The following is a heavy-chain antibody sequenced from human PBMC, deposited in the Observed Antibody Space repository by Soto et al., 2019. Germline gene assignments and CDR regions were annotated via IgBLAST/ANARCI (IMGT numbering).Heavy chain of an antibody. CDR3: AGLRSLEWLLLSDYYYGMDV. CDR2: INHSGST. J-gene: IGHJ6*02. CDR1: GGSFSGYY. D-gene: IGHD3-3*01. V-gene: IGHV4-34*01. Sequence: SETLSLTCAVYGGSFSGYYWSWIRQPPGKGLEWIGEINHSGSTNYNPSLKSRVTISVDTSKNQFSLKLSSVTAADTAVYYCAGLRSLEWLLLSDYYYGMDVWGQGTTVTVSS.